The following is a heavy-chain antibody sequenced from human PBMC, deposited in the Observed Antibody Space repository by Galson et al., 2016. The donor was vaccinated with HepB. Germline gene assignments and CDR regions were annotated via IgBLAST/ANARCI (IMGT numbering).Heavy chain of an antibody. D-gene: IGHD3-22*01. V-gene: IGHV3-9*01. CDR3: AKDSGAYYYDSSGYRRNAFDI. Sequence: SLRLSCAASGLTLDHYAMHWVRQAPGKGLEWVSGISWNSGSIGYADSVKGRFPISRDNAKNSLYLQMNSLRAGDTALYYCAKDSGAYYYDSSGYRRNAFDIWGQGTMVTVSS. J-gene: IGHJ3*02. CDR1: GLTLDHYA. CDR2: ISWNSGSI.